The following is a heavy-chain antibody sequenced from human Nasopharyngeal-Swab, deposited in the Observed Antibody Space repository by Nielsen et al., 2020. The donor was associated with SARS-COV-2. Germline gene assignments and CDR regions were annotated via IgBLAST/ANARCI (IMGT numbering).Heavy chain of an antibody. D-gene: IGHD3-22*01. CDR3: ASRRPNYYDSSGYWAY. V-gene: IGHV4-34*01. CDR1: GGSFSGYY. J-gene: IGHJ4*02. CDR2: INHSGST. Sequence: SETLSLTCAVYGGSFSGYYWSWIRQPPGKGLEWIGEINHSGSTNYNPSLKSRVTISVDTSKNQFSLKLSPVTAADTAVYYCASRRPNYYDSSGYWAYWGQGTLVTVSS.